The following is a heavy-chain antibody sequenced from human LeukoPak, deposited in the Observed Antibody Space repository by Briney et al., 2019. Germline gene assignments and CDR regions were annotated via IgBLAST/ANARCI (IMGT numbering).Heavy chain of an antibody. J-gene: IGHJ4*02. D-gene: IGHD1-1*01. Sequence: SETLSLTCAVYGGSFSSYYWSWIRQSPGKGLEWIGEVNHSGSTNYNPSLKSRVTISVDTSKNQFSLKLTSVTAADTAVYYCARDVTGSASDYWGQGTLVTVAS. V-gene: IGHV4-34*01. CDR3: ARDVTGSASDY. CDR2: VNHSGST. CDR1: GGSFSSYY.